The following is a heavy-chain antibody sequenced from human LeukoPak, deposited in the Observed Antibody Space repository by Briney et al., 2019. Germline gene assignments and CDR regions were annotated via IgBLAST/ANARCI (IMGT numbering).Heavy chain of an antibody. Sequence: GGSLRLSCTASGFTVTTYAMSWVRQAPGKGLKWVSGISGSSSSSYYADSVSGRFTISTATSNNTLYLEMNSLRADDTAVYYCAKCGMSTIGELDYWGQGTLVTVSS. V-gene: IGHV3-23*01. CDR3: AKCGMSTIGELDY. CDR2: ISGSSSSS. D-gene: IGHD5-24*01. J-gene: IGHJ4*02. CDR1: GFTVTTYA.